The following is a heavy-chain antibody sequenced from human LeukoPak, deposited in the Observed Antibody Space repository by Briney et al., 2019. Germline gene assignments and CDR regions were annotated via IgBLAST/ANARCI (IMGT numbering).Heavy chain of an antibody. D-gene: IGHD3-16*01. CDR1: GFTVSSDY. V-gene: IGHV3-7*01. J-gene: IGHJ4*02. CDR3: AKGGDH. CDR2: IKPDGSDK. Sequence: GGSLRLSCAASGFTVSSDYMSWVRQAPGKGLEWVANIKPDGSDKYYVDSVKGRFTVSRDNAKNSLYLQMNSLRAEDTAVYYCAKGGDHWGQGTLVTVSS.